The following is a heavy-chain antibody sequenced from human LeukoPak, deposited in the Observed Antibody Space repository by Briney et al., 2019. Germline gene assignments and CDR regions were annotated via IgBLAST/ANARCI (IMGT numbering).Heavy chain of an antibody. J-gene: IGHJ3*02. CDR2: INHSGST. D-gene: IGHD3-22*01. Sequence: SETLSLTCAVYGVSFSDYYWSWLRQPPGKGLEWIGEINHSGSTNYNPSLKSRVTISVDTSKNQFSLKLSSVTAADTAVYYCARELYSSGYHDAFDIWGQGTMVIVSS. CDR3: ARELYSSGYHDAFDI. V-gene: IGHV4-34*01. CDR1: GVSFSDYY.